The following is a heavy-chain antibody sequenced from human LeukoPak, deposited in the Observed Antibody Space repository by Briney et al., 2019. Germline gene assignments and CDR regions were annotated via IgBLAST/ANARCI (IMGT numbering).Heavy chain of an antibody. J-gene: IGHJ4*02. D-gene: IGHD5-18*01. Sequence: PSETLFLTCRVHGGPISPYYWSWIRQPPGKGLEWIGYIIHTGSTNYNPYLTSRVTMSVNTSKNQFSLNLSSVTAADTAVYYCARNGYPYGPFDYWGQGTQVTVSS. CDR1: GGPISPYY. CDR3: ARNGYPYGPFDY. V-gene: IGHV4-59*08. CDR2: IIHTGST.